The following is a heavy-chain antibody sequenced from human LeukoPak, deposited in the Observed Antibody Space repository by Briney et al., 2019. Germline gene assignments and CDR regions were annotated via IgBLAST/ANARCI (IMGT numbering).Heavy chain of an antibody. CDR2: IKSKTDGGTT. D-gene: IGHD3-9*01. Sequence: GGSLRLSCAASGFTFSNAWMSWVRQAPGKGLEWVGRIKSKTDGGTTDYAAPVKGRFTISRDDSKNTLYLQMNGLKTEDTAVYYCTTKVLRYFDWLPPDDYWGQGTLVTVSS. V-gene: IGHV3-15*01. J-gene: IGHJ4*02. CDR1: GFTFSNAW. CDR3: TTKVLRYFDWLPPDDY.